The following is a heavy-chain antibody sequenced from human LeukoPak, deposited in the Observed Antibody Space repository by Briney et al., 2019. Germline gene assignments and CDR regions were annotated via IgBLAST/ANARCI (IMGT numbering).Heavy chain of an antibody. J-gene: IGHJ4*02. CDR1: GFTVSSHY. CDR3: ASGLSQNNWNDGY. CDR2: IYSGGIT. V-gene: IGHV3-53*01. D-gene: IGHD1-20*01. Sequence: GGSLRLSCAASGFTVSSHYMTWVRQAPGKGPEWVSVIYSGGITYYADSVKGRFTISRDNSKNTLYLQMNSLRAEDTAVYYCASGLSQNNWNDGYWGQGTLVTVSS.